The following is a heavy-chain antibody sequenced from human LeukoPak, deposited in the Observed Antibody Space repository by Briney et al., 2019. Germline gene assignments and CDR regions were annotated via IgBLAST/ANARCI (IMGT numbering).Heavy chain of an antibody. CDR1: GFTFSDYY. V-gene: IGHV3-11*01. CDR3: ARNTYYYGSGPDY. J-gene: IGHJ4*02. CDR2: ISSSGSTI. Sequence: GGSLRLSCAASGFTFSDYYMSWIRQAPGKGLEWVSYISSSGSTIYHADSVKGRFTISSDNAKNSLYLQMNSLRAEDTAVYYCARNTYYYGSGPDYWGQGTLVTVSS. D-gene: IGHD3-10*01.